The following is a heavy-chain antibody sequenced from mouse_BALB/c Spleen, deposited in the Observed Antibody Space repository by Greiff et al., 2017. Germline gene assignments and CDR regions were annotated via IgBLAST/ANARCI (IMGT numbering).Heavy chain of an antibody. CDR2: ISYSGST. CDR1: GFSITSDYA. Sequence: VQLQQSGPGLVKPSQSLSLTCTVTGFSITSDYAWNCLRQFPGNKLEWMGYISYSGSTSYNPSLKSRISITRDTTKNQFFLQLNSVTTEDTATYYCALTTATGFAYWGQGTLVTVSA. CDR3: ALTTATGFAY. J-gene: IGHJ3*01. V-gene: IGHV3-2*02. D-gene: IGHD1-2*01.